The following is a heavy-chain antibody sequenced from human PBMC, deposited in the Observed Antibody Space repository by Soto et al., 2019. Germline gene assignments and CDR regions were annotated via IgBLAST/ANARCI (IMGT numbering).Heavy chain of an antibody. CDR1: GFTFSSYG. CDR3: ARDGIAAAGTDY. J-gene: IGHJ4*02. D-gene: IGHD6-13*01. V-gene: IGHV3-33*01. CDR2: IWYDGSNK. Sequence: QVQLVESGGGVVQPGRSLRLSCAASGFTFSSYGMHWVRQAPGEGLEWVAVIWYDGSNKYYADSVKGRFTISRDNSKNTLYLQMNSLRAEDTAVYYCARDGIAAAGTDYWGQGTLVTVSS.